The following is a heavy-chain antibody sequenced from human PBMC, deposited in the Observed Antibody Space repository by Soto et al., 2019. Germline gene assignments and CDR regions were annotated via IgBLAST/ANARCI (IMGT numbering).Heavy chain of an antibody. D-gene: IGHD4-17*01. J-gene: IGHJ6*03. CDR2: INHSGST. CDR1: GGSFSGYY. CDR3: ARGLPGDDYGDYTTFTYYYYMDV. V-gene: IGHV4-34*01. Sequence: QVQLQQWGAGLLKPSETLSLTCAVYGGSFSGYYWSWIRQPPGKGLEWIGEINHSGSTNYNPSLKSRVTISVDTSKNQFSLKLSSVTAADTAVYYCARGLPGDDYGDYTTFTYYYYMDVWGKGTTVTVSS.